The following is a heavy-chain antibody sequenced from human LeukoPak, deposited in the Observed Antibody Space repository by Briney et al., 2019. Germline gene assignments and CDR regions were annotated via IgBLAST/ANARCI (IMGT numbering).Heavy chain of an antibody. Sequence: GGSLRLSCAASGFTVSRNYMTWVRQAPGKGLEWVSVIYSSGTTYYADSVKGRFTISRDNSKNTLYLQMNSLGAEDTAVYYCARGIDYWGRGTLVTVSS. CDR2: IYSSGTT. J-gene: IGHJ4*02. V-gene: IGHV3-53*01. CDR1: GFTVSRNY. CDR3: ARGIDY.